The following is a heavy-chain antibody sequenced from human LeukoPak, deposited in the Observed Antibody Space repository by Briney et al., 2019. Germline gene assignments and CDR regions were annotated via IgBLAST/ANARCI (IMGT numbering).Heavy chain of an antibody. Sequence: GGSLRLSCVASGLTVSNHWMSWVRQAPGKGLEWVANIREERGQEYYVDSVKGRFTISKNSAKNSLYLQMNTLRVEDTAMYYCASLDTAKQPLANHWGQGTLVTVSS. CDR2: IREERGQE. CDR3: ASLDTAKQPLANH. V-gene: IGHV3-7*03. D-gene: IGHD5-18*01. J-gene: IGHJ5*02. CDR1: GLTVSNHW.